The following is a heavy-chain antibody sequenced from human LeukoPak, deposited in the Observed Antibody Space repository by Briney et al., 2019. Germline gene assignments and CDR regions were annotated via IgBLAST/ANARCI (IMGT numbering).Heavy chain of an antibody. Sequence: PSETLSLTCTVSGYSISSGYYWGWIRQPPGKGLEWIGSIYHSGSTYYNPSLKSRVTISVDTSKNQFSLKLSSVTAADTAVYYCARDRGGLEAGAPFDYWGQGTLVTVSS. CDR1: GYSISSGYY. CDR3: ARDRGGLEAGAPFDY. D-gene: IGHD6-13*01. CDR2: IYHSGST. J-gene: IGHJ4*02. V-gene: IGHV4-38-2*02.